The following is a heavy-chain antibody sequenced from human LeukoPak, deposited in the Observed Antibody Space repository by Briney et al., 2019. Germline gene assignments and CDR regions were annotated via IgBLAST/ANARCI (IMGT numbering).Heavy chain of an antibody. CDR2: SNAGNGNT. J-gene: IGHJ6*02. D-gene: IGHD3-3*01. Sequence: ASVKVSCKASPYSFTSYAMHWVRQAPGQRLEWMGWSNAGNGNTKYSQEFQGRVTITRDTSASTAYMELSSLRSEDMAVYYCARGGYDFWSGYQYGMDVWGQGTTVTVSS. CDR1: PYSFTSYA. V-gene: IGHV1-3*02. CDR3: ARGGYDFWSGYQYGMDV.